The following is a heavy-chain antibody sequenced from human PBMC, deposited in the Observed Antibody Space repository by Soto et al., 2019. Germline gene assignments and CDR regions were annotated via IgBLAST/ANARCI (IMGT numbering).Heavy chain of an antibody. Sequence: PGGSLRLSCAASGFIFSNYAMSWVRQAPGKGLEWVSGITASGSSIYHADSVKGRFTISRDNSKNSLYLQMNSLRAEDTAVYYCASPQQLVYYWGQGTLVTVSS. V-gene: IGHV3-23*01. D-gene: IGHD6-13*01. CDR1: GFIFSNYA. J-gene: IGHJ4*02. CDR2: ITASGSSI. CDR3: ASPQQLVYY.